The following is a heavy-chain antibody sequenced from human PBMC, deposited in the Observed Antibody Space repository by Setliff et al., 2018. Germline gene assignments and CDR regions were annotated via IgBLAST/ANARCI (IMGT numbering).Heavy chain of an antibody. J-gene: IGHJ4*02. CDR1: GFTFSSYA. D-gene: IGHD6-19*01. V-gene: IGHV3-23*01. CDR3: TTFSGWAY. Sequence: HPGGSLRLSCAASGFTFSSYAITWVRQAPGKGLEWVSMISGSAQTTYYADSVKGRFTISRDNSKNTVYLEMNSLKTEDTAVYYCTTFSGWAYWGQGTLVTVSS. CDR2: ISGSAQTT.